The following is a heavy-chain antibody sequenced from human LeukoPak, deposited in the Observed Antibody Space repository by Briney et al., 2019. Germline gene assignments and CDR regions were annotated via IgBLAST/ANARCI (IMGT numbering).Heavy chain of an antibody. CDR1: GYTFTGYY. Sequence: ASVKVSCKASGYTFTGYYMHWVRQAPGQGLEWMGWINPNSGGTNYAQKFQGRVTMTRDTSISTAYMELSRLRSDDTAVYYCATGSITGTTTTDAFDIWGQGTMVTVSS. J-gene: IGHJ3*02. V-gene: IGHV1-2*02. CDR3: ATGSITGTTTTDAFDI. D-gene: IGHD1-20*01. CDR2: INPNSGGT.